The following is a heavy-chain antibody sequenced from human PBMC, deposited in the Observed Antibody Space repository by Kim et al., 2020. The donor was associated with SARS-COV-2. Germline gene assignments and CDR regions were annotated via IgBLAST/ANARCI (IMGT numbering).Heavy chain of an antibody. CDR3: ARGGRDGYNSHY. D-gene: IGHD5-12*01. Sequence: YHADSVKGRFTNSRDNAKNSLYLQMNSLRAEDTAVYYCARGGRDGYNSHYWGQGTLVTVSS. V-gene: IGHV3-21*01. J-gene: IGHJ4*02.